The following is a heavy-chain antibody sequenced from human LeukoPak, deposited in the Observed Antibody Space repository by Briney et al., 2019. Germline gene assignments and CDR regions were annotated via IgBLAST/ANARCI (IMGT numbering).Heavy chain of an antibody. CDR2: IYYSGST. V-gene: IGHV4-59*01. CDR3: ARATEGGYSYGSFYYYYMDV. Sequence: SETLSLTCTVSGGSISSYYWSWIRQPPGKGLEWIGFIYYSGSTNYNPSLKSRVTISVHTSKNQFSLKLSSVTAADTAVYYCARATEGGYSYGSFYYYYMDVWGKGATVTISS. CDR1: GGSISSYY. D-gene: IGHD5-18*01. J-gene: IGHJ6*03.